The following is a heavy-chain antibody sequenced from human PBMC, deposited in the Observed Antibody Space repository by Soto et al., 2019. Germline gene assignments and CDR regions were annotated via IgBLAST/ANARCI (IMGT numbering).Heavy chain of an antibody. V-gene: IGHV3-7*01. CDR2: IKQDGSEK. CDR3: AREDLQGPAFDI. Sequence: PGGSQRLSCAASGFTFSGYWVSWVRQAPGKGLEWVANIKQDGSEKYYVDSVKGRFTISRDNAKNSLYLQMNSLRAEDTAVYYCAREDLQGPAFDIWGQGTMVTVSS. CDR1: GFTFSGYW. D-gene: IGHD4-4*01. J-gene: IGHJ3*02.